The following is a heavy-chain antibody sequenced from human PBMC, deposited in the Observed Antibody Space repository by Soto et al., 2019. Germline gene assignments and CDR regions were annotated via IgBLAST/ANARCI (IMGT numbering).Heavy chain of an antibody. Sequence: SETLSLTCAVYGGSFSGYYWSWIRQPPGKGLEWIGEINHSGSTNYNPSLKSRVTISVDTSKNQFSLKLSSVTAADTAVYYCARLQGRADSGWWANWFDPWGQGTLVTVSS. J-gene: IGHJ5*02. V-gene: IGHV4-34*01. CDR1: GGSFSGYY. D-gene: IGHD6-19*01. CDR2: INHSGST. CDR3: ARLQGRADSGWWANWFDP.